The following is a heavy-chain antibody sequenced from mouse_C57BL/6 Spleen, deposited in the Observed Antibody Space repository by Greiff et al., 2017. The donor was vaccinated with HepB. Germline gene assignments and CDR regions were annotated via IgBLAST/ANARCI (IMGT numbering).Heavy chain of an antibody. D-gene: IGHD3-2*02. CDR3: TRWQLRDYAMDY. J-gene: IGHJ4*01. CDR1: GYTFTSYW. CDR2: IYPGNSDT. Sequence: EVHLVESGTVLARPGASVKMSCKTSGYTFTSYWMHWVKQRPGQGLEWIGAIYPGNSDTSYNQKFKGKAKLTAVTSASTAYMELSSLTNEDSAVYYCTRWQLRDYAMDYWGQGTSVTVSS. V-gene: IGHV1-5*01.